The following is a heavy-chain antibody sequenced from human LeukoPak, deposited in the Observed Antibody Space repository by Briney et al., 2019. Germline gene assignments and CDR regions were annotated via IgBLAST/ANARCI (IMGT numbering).Heavy chain of an antibody. Sequence: GASVKVSCKASGGTFSSYAISWVRQAPGQGLEWMGGIIPIFGTANYAQKFQGRVTITADESTSTAYMELCSLRSEDTAVYYCARGADCSSTSCFLGLWDYYYYMDVWGKGTTVTVSS. CDR3: ARGADCSSTSCFLGLWDYYYYMDV. D-gene: IGHD2-2*01. J-gene: IGHJ6*03. V-gene: IGHV1-69*13. CDR1: GGTFSSYA. CDR2: IIPIFGTA.